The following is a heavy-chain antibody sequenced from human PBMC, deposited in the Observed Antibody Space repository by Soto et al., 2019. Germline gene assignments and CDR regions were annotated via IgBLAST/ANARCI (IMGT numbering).Heavy chain of an antibody. D-gene: IGHD1-20*01. CDR3: TKSRSAMVYYFDF. J-gene: IGHJ4*02. Sequence: GGSLRLSCAASGCTFSSYAMNWVRQAPGKGLEWVSGISATGAKTYSADSVKGRFTTSRDNSKDTVYLEMNNLRAEDTAVYYCTKSRSAMVYYFDFWGLGALVTVS. V-gene: IGHV3-23*01. CDR2: ISATGAKT. CDR1: GCTFSSYA.